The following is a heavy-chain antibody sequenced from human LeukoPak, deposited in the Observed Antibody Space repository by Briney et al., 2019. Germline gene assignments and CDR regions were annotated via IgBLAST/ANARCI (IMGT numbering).Heavy chain of an antibody. CDR1: GFTFSSYG. CDR3: AKEPASGSCFDY. J-gene: IGHJ4*02. D-gene: IGHD3-10*01. V-gene: IGHV3-30*02. Sequence: PGGSLRLSCAASGFTFSSYGMHWVRQAPGKGLGWVAFIRYDGSNKYYADSVKGRFTISRDNSKNTLYLQMNSLRAEDTALYYCAKEPASGSCFDYWGQGTLVTVSS. CDR2: IRYDGSNK.